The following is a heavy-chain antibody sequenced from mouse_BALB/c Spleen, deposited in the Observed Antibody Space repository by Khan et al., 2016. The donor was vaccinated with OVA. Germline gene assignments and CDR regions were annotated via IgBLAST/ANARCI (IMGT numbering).Heavy chain of an antibody. J-gene: IGHJ4*01. CDR3: ARHWVGIMDY. V-gene: IGHV5-6*01. CDR1: GFTFSTYG. Sequence: EVELVESGGDLVKPGGSLKLSCAASGFTFSTYGMSWVRQTPDKRLEWVATISSAGTYTYYQDSVKGRFTISRDNAKNTLYLQMNSLRSEDTAMYYCARHWVGIMDYWGQGTSLTVSS. D-gene: IGHD1-1*01. CDR2: ISSAGTYT.